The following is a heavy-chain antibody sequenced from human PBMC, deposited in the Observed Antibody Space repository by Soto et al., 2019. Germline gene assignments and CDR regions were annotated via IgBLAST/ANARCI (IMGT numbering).Heavy chain of an antibody. D-gene: IGHD5-18*01. J-gene: IGHJ4*02. CDR3: ARARAYVDTAMDLDY. Sequence: QVQLVQSGAEVKKPGASVKVSCKASGYTFTSYGISWVRQAPGQGLEWMGWISAYNGNTNYAQKLQGRVTMTTDTSTRTAYMELRSLRSDDTAVYYCARARAYVDTAMDLDYWGQGTLVTVSS. V-gene: IGHV1-18*01. CDR1: GYTFTSYG. CDR2: ISAYNGNT.